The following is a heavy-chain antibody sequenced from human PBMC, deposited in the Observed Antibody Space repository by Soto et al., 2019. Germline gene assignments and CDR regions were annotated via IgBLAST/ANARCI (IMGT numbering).Heavy chain of an antibody. Sequence: QVQLQQWGAGLLKPSETLSLTCAVYGGSFSGYYWSWIRQPPGKGLEWIGEINHSGSTNYNPSLKSRVTISVDTSKNQFSLKLSSVTAADTAVYYCARALPPLRYFSSNWFDPWGQGTLVTVSS. J-gene: IGHJ5*02. CDR3: ARALPPLRYFSSNWFDP. D-gene: IGHD3-9*01. CDR2: INHSGST. V-gene: IGHV4-34*01. CDR1: GGSFSGYY.